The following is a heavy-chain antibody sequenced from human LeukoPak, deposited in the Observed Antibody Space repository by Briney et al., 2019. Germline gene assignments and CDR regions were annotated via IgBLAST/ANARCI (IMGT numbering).Heavy chain of an antibody. V-gene: IGHV1-3*03. CDR1: GYIFTNYA. Sequence: ASVKVSCKASGYIFTNYAMHWVRQAPGQRLEWMGWINAGNGNTKYSQEFQGRVTISRDTSASTAYMELSSLRSEDMAVYYCARAPLRYFDWSHPFGFFDYWGQGTLVTVSS. J-gene: IGHJ4*02. CDR3: ARAPLRYFDWSHPFGFFDY. D-gene: IGHD3-9*01. CDR2: INAGNGNT.